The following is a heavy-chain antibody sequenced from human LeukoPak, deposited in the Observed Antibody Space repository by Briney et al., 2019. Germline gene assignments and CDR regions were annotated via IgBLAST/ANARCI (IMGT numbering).Heavy chain of an antibody. CDR2: IYPGDSDT. CDR1: GYSFTSYG. V-gene: IGHV5-51*01. CDR3: ARGTTVTTLDY. Sequence: GESLKISCKGSGYSFTSYGSGGVRQMPGKGLEWMGIIYPGDSDTRYSPSFHGQVTISADKSIRNAYLQWSSLKASETAMYNCARGTTVTTLDYWGQGTLVTVSS. D-gene: IGHD4-11*01. J-gene: IGHJ4*02.